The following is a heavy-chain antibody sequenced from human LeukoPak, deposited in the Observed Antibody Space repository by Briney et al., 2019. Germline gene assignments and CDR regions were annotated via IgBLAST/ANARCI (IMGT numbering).Heavy chain of an antibody. D-gene: IGHD2-2*01. Sequence: SETLSLTCTVSGDSISSYYCSWIRQPPGKGLEWIGYIYYSGSTSYNPSLKSRVTISLDTSNNQFSLKLRSVTAADTAVYYCARDRGKGGLPAAINSWGQGTLVTVSS. CDR1: GDSISSYY. CDR3: ARDRGKGGLPAAINS. CDR2: IYYSGST. V-gene: IGHV4-59*01. J-gene: IGHJ4*02.